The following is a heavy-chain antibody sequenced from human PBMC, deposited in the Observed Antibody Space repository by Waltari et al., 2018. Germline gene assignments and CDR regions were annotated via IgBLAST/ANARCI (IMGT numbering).Heavy chain of an antibody. CDR1: GGSFSGYY. CDR3: ARAYCSSTSCPS. J-gene: IGHJ4*02. D-gene: IGHD2-2*01. Sequence: QVQLQQWGAGLLKPSETLSLPCAVYGGSFSGYYWSCILQPPGKGLEWIGEINHSGSTNYNPSLKSRVTISVDTSKNQFSLKLSSVTAADTAVYYCARAYCSSTSCPSWGQGTLVTVSS. V-gene: IGHV4-34*01. CDR2: INHSGST.